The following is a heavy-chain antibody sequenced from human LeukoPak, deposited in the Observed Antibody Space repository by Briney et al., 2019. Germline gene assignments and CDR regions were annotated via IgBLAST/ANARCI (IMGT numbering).Heavy chain of an antibody. CDR2: ISSSGSTI. CDR3: ARVYSYGCFDF. V-gene: IGHV3-48*03. J-gene: IGHJ4*02. D-gene: IGHD5-18*01. Sequence: GGSLRLSCAASGFTFSSYEMNWVRQAPGKGLECISYISSSGSTIYSADSVRGRFTISRDNAKNSLYLQMNSLRAEDTAVYYCARVYSYGCFDFWGQGTLVTVSS. CDR1: GFTFSSYE.